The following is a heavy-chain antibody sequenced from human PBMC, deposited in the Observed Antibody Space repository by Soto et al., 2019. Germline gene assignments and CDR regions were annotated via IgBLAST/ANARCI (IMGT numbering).Heavy chain of an antibody. J-gene: IGHJ4*02. CDR3: ARGFSSYADH. CDR1: GYTFTDYD. D-gene: IGHD2-2*01. CDR2: MKPNTGNT. V-gene: IGHV1-8*02. Sequence: GASVKVSCKASGYTFTDYDINWMRQAAGQGLEWMGWMKPNTGNTAYAQKFEGRLTLTRDTSTSTAYMDLRSLTNADTAVYYCARGFSSYADHWAQGTLVTVSS.